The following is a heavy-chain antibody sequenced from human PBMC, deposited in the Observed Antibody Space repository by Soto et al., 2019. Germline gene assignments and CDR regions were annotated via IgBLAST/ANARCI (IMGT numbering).Heavy chain of an antibody. D-gene: IGHD1-26*01. CDR1: GFSLTTDRVG. J-gene: IGHJ4*02. V-gene: IGHV2-5*02. Sequence: QITLKESGPTLVKPTQTLTLTCTFSGFSLTTDRVGVGWIRQPPGEALEWLAVIYWDDSKTYRPSLESRLTITTDTSKIQVALTMTNMDYLDTATYYCAHAYGGRSLYWGQGTLVTVSS. CDR2: IYWDDSK. CDR3: AHAYGGRSLY.